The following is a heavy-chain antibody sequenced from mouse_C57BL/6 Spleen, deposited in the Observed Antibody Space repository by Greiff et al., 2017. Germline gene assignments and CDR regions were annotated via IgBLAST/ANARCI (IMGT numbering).Heavy chain of an antibody. V-gene: IGHV1-69*01. CDR3: ATNYEYDPFAY. D-gene: IGHD2-4*01. J-gene: IGHJ3*01. CDR2: IDPSDSYT. Sequence: QVQLQQPGAELVMPGASVKLSCKASGYTFTSYWMHWVKQRPGQGLEWIGEIDPSDSYTNYNQKFKGKSTLTVDNSSSTAYMQLSSLTSEDSAVYYCATNYEYDPFAYWGQGTLVTVSA. CDR1: GYTFTSYW.